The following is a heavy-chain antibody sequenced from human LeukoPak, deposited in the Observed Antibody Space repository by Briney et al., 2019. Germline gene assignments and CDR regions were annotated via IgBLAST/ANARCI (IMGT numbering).Heavy chain of an antibody. CDR1: GFTFSSYA. D-gene: IGHD1-26*01. Sequence: PGGSLRLSCAASGFTFSSYAMSWVRQAPGKGLEWVSAISGSGTNTYYADSVKGRFTISRDNAKNSLYLQMNSLRAEDTAVYYCARVRSGSHWRGKYYYYHYMDVWGKGTTVTVSS. V-gene: IGHV3-23*01. J-gene: IGHJ6*03. CDR2: ISGSGTNT. CDR3: ARVRSGSHWRGKYYYYHYMDV.